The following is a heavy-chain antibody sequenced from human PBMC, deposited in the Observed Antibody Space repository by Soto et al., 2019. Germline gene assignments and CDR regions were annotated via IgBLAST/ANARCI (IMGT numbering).Heavy chain of an antibody. V-gene: IGHV3-64D*06. CDR2: VRGNGDPP. D-gene: IGHD5-12*01. J-gene: IGHJ4*02. CDR3: VKSRGGNNFDFFD. CDR1: GFTFSSYA. Sequence: PGGSLRLSCSASGFTFSSYAMHWVRQAPGKRLEYVSGVRGNGDPPFYADSVKGRFTISRDNSKNTLYLQMSSLSAGDTAVYYCVKSRGGNNFDFFDWGQGALGTVSS.